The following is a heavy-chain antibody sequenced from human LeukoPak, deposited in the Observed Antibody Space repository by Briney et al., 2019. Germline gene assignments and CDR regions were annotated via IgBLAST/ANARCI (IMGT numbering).Heavy chain of an antibody. Sequence: GASVKVSCKASGYTFTSYGISWVRQAPGQGLEWMGWISAYNGNTNYAQKLQGRVTMTTDTSTSTAYMELRSLRSDDTAVYYCARARTSSWYYYMGVWGKGTTVTVSS. CDR2: ISAYNGNT. J-gene: IGHJ6*03. V-gene: IGHV1-18*01. CDR3: ARARTSSWYYYMGV. CDR1: GYTFTSYG. D-gene: IGHD6-13*01.